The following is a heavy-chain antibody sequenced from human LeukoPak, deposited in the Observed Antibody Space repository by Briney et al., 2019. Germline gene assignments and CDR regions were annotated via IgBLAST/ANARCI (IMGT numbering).Heavy chain of an antibody. J-gene: IGHJ6*02. CDR2: IIPILNIT. D-gene: IGHD2-2*01. Sequence: GASVEVFFKGFGVTFSSYTISWVRQAPGQGLEWIGRIIPILNITDYPQDFQGRVTLTADNSTSTAYMELSTLRSEDTAVYYCAKDGVVVVATSVYYYYYGMDVWGQGTTVTVSS. CDR1: GVTFSSYT. CDR3: AKDGVVVVATSVYYYYYGMDV. V-gene: IGHV1-69*02.